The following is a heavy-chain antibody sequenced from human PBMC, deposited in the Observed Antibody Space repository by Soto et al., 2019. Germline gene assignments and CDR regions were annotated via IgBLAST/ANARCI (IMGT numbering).Heavy chain of an antibody. CDR1: GGTFSSYT. J-gene: IGHJ6*03. CDR3: ARSGYPFTYCSCGSPLCYYYYMDV. V-gene: IGHV1-69*02. D-gene: IGHD2-15*01. Sequence: QVQLVQSGAEVKKPGSSVKVSCKASGGTFSSYTISWVRQAPGQGLEWMGRIIPILGIANYAQKFQGRVTITADKSTSTAYMELSSLRSEDTAVYYCARSGYPFTYCSCGSPLCYYYYMDVWGKGTTVTVSS. CDR2: IIPILGIA.